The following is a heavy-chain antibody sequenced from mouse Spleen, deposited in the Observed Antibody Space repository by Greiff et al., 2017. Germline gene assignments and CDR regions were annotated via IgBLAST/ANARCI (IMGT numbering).Heavy chain of an antibody. CDR2: INYDGSST. CDR3: AREGITTATHWYFDV. V-gene: IGHV5-16*01. D-gene: IGHD1-2*01. Sequence: EVKLMESEGGLVQPGSSMKLSCTASGFTFSDYYMAWVRQVPEKGLEWVANINYDGSSTYYLDSLKSRFIISRDNAKNILYLQMSSLKSEDTATYYCAREGITTATHWYFDVWGAGTTVTVSS. CDR1: GFTFSDYY. J-gene: IGHJ1*01.